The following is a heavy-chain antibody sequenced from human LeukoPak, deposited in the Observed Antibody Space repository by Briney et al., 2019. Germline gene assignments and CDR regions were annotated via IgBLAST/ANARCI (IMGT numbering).Heavy chain of an antibody. J-gene: IGHJ4*02. CDR3: TRGSAYSGYD. V-gene: IGHV4-34*01. CDR2: INHSGST. CDR1: GGSFSGYY. Sequence: SETLSLTCAVYGGSFSGYYWSWIRQPPGKGLEWIGEINHSGSTNYNPTLKSRVTISVDTSKNQFSLKLSSVTAADTAVYYCTRGSAYSGYDWGQGTQVTVSS. D-gene: IGHD5-12*01.